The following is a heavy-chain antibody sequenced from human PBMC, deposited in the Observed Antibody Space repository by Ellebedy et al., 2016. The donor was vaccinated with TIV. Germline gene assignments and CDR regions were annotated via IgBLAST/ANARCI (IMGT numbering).Heavy chain of an antibody. V-gene: IGHV1-46*01. CDR2: LNPTSGST. Sequence: AASVKVSCKASGNTFTSYSIYWVRRAPGRRLEWMGILNPTSGSTMYAQKFRGRVTVTSDTFTNTVYMELSSLTSEDTAVYFCATTEYSRTWSFDYWGQGTLVTVSS. D-gene: IGHD6-13*01. CDR1: GNTFTSYS. J-gene: IGHJ4*02. CDR3: ATTEYSRTWSFDY.